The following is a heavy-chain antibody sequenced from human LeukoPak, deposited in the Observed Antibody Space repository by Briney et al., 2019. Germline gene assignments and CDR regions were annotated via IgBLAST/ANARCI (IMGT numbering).Heavy chain of an antibody. Sequence: ASVKVSCKASGYTFTSYGISWVRQAPGQGLEWMGWISAYNGNTNYAQKLQGRVTMTTDTSTSTAYMELRSLRSEDTAVYYCAREWRFQGSGSYYTPYYYMDVWGKGTTVTVSS. CDR2: ISAYNGNT. CDR3: AREWRFQGSGSYYTPYYYMDV. D-gene: IGHD3-10*01. CDR1: GYTFTSYG. J-gene: IGHJ6*03. V-gene: IGHV1-18*01.